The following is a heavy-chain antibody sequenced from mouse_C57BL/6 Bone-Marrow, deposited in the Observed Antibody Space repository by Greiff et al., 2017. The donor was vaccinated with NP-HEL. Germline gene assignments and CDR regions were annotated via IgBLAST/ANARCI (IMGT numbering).Heavy chain of an antibody. CDR3: ARSLYYYGSNY. CDR2: IDPSDSYT. D-gene: IGHD1-1*01. Sequence: QVQLQQSGAELVMPGASVKLSCKASGYTFTSYWMHWVKQRPGQGLEWIGEIDPSDSYTNYNQKFKGKSTLTVDKSSSTAYMQLSSLTSEDSAVYYCARSLYYYGSNYWGQGTTLTVSS. J-gene: IGHJ2*01. CDR1: GYTFTSYW. V-gene: IGHV1-69*01.